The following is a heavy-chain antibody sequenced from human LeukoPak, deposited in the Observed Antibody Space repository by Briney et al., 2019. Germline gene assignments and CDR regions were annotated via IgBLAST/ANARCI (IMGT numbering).Heavy chain of an antibody. CDR2: ISSNGGST. V-gene: IGHV3-64*01. Sequence: GGSLRLSCAASGLTFSSYAMHWVRQAPGKGLEYVSAISSNGGSTYYANSVKGRFTISRDNSKNTLYLQMGSLRAEDMAVYYCARDGYSSSWSGSLWNNWFDPWGQGTLVTVSS. D-gene: IGHD6-13*01. J-gene: IGHJ5*02. CDR1: GLTFSSYA. CDR3: ARDGYSSSWSGSLWNNWFDP.